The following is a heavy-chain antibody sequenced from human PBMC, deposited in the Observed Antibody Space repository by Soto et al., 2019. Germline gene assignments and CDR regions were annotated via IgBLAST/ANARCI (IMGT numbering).Heavy chain of an antibody. V-gene: IGHV3-30-3*01. CDR1: GFTFSSYA. CDR3: QRPAVPGTWVGAFDI. CDR2: ISYDGSNK. D-gene: IGHD6-19*01. J-gene: IGHJ3*02. Sequence: QVQLVESGGGVVQPGRSLRLSCAASGFTFSSYAMHWVRQAPGKRLEWVAVISYDGSNKYYADSVKGRFTISRDNSKNTLYLQMNSLRPEDTAVYYCQRPAVPGTWVGAFDIWGQGTMVTVSS.